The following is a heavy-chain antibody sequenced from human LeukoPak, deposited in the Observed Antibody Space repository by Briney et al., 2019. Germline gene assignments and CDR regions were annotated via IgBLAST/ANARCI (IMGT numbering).Heavy chain of an antibody. CDR1: GYIFISYG. Sequence: ASVKVSCKASGYIFISYGISWVRQAPGQGLEWMGWISAHNGNTNSAQRLQGRVTMTTDTSTSTAYMELRSLTSDDTAVYYCARDGGSGSYLYDYWGQGTLTTVSS. CDR3: ARDGGSGSYLYDY. D-gene: IGHD1-26*01. V-gene: IGHV1-18*01. J-gene: IGHJ4*02. CDR2: ISAHNGNT.